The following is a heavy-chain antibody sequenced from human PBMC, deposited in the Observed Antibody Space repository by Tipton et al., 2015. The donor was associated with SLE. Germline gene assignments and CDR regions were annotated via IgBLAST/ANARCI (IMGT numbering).Heavy chain of an antibody. CDR1: GFTFNSYE. Sequence: GSLRLSCAASGFTFNSYEMNWVRQAPGKGLEWISYISSSGNIIYYADSVKGRFTISRDNAKKSLYLQMNSLRAEDTAVYYCARTGMVGATTYYFDYWGQGTLVTVSS. J-gene: IGHJ4*02. CDR3: ARTGMVGATTYYFDY. D-gene: IGHD1-26*01. CDR2: ISSSGNII. V-gene: IGHV3-48*03.